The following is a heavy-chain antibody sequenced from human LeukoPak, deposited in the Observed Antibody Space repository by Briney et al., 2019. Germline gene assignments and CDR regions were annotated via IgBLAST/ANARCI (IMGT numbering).Heavy chain of an antibody. CDR3: ARDEIGCSYGGWYFDY. Sequence: GGSLRLSCAASGFTFSSYSMNWVRQAPGKGLEWVSSISSSSSYIYYADSVKGRFTISRDNAKNSLYLQMNSLRAEDTAVYYCARDEIGCSYGGWYFDYWGQGTLVTVSS. D-gene: IGHD5-18*01. CDR2: ISSSSSYI. CDR1: GFTFSSYS. J-gene: IGHJ4*02. V-gene: IGHV3-21*01.